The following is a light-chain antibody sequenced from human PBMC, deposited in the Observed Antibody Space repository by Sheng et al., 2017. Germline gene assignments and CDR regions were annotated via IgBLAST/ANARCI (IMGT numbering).Light chain of an antibody. Sequence: SYELTQPSSVSVSPGQTARITCSGDVLAKKYARWFQQKPGQAPVLVIYKDSERPSGIPERFSGSSSVTTVTLTISGAQVEDEADYYCYSAADNNQGVFGTGTKVTVL. V-gene: IGLV3-27*01. CDR2: KDS. CDR1: VLAKKY. CDR3: YSAADNNQGV. J-gene: IGLJ1*01.